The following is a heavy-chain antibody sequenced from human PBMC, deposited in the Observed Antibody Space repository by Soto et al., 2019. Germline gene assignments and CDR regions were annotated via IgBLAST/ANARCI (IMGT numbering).Heavy chain of an antibody. CDR2: IIPIFGTA. J-gene: IGHJ4*02. CDR1: GGTFSSYA. Sequence: SVKVSCKASGGTFSSYAISWVRQAPGQGLEWMGGIIPIFGTANYAQKFQGRVTITADKSTSTAYMELSSLRSEDTAVYYCARGIAARGYYFDYWGQGTLVTVSS. CDR3: ARGIAARGYYFDY. V-gene: IGHV1-69*06. D-gene: IGHD6-6*01.